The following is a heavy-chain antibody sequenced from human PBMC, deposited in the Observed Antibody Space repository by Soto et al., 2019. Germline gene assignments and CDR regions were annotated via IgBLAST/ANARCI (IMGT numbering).Heavy chain of an antibody. Sequence: PSETLSLTCAVYGGSFSGYYWSWIRQPPGKGLEWIGEINHSGSTNYNPSLKSRVTISVDTSKNQFSLKLSSVTAADTAVYYCARGYSSGPIRYWGQGTLVTVSS. CDR3: ARGYSSGPIRY. J-gene: IGHJ4*02. V-gene: IGHV4-34*01. CDR2: INHSGST. CDR1: GGSFSGYY. D-gene: IGHD6-19*01.